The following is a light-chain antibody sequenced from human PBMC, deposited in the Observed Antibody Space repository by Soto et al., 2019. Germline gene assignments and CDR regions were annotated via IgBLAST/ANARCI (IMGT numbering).Light chain of an antibody. CDR1: QSVSSGY. CDR2: GAS. Sequence: ETVMTQSPGTLSLSPGERATLSCRASQSVSSGYLAWYQQKPGQAPRLLIFGASNRATGIPDRFTGSGSGTDFPITISRLEPEDFAVYYCQQYGISQNTFGQGTKLEIK. V-gene: IGKV3-20*01. J-gene: IGKJ2*01. CDR3: QQYGISQNT.